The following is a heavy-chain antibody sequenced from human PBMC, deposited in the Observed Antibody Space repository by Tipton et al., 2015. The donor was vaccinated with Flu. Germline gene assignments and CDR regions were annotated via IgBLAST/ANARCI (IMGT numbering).Heavy chain of an antibody. V-gene: IGHV3-33*01. D-gene: IGHD3-16*01. CDR1: GFTFSSYD. CDR3: ARGDDRRTIPLDS. CDR2: IWSDGRQT. Sequence: SLRLSCAASGFTFSSYDMHWVRQAPGKGLEWVAVIWSDGRQTHYGDSVRGRFAISRDTSKSTLFLQMDNLRAEDTAVYYCARGDDRRTIPLDSWGQGTLVTVSS. J-gene: IGHJ4*02.